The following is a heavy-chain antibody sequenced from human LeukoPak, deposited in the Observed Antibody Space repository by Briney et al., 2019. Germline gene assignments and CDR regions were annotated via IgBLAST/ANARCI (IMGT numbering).Heavy chain of an antibody. V-gene: IGHV3-64D*06. CDR2: ISSNGDNT. CDR3: VRGTGY. CDR1: GFTFSTYV. J-gene: IGHJ4*02. Sequence: GGSLRVSCSVSGFTFSTYVMHWVRQAPGKGLEYVSAISSNGDNTYYADSVKGRFTISRDDSTNTLYLQMSSLRADDKAVYYCVRGTGYWGQGTLVTVSS.